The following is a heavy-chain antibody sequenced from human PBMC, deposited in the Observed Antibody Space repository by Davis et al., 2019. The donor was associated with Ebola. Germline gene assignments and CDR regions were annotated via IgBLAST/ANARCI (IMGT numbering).Heavy chain of an antibody. CDR2: IKTDGSAK. Sequence: GESLKISCAASGFTFSSSWMTWVRQAPEKGLEWVATIKTDGSAKYYVDSVKGRFTISRDNVKNSLYLQMDSLRAEDTAGYYCARWASVGYWGQGTLVTVSS. V-gene: IGHV3-7*01. D-gene: IGHD1-26*01. CDR3: ARWASVGY. J-gene: IGHJ4*02. CDR1: GFTFSSSW.